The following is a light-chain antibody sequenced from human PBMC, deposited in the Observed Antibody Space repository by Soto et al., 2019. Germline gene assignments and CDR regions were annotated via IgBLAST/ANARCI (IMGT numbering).Light chain of an antibody. CDR2: KAS. V-gene: IGKV1-5*03. J-gene: IGKJ1*01. CDR3: QQYNSYWT. CDR1: QSISSW. Sequence: DIQMTQSPSTLSASVGDRVTITCRASQSISSWLAWYQQKPGKAPKLLIYKASSLESGVPSRFSGSGSGTEFTLTISSLQPDXFATYYCQQYNSYWTFGQGTKVEIK.